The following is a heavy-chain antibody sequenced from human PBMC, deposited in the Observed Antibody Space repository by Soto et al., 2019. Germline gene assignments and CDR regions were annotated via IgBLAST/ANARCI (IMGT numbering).Heavy chain of an antibody. Sequence: EVQLLESGGGLVQPGGSLRLSCAVSGFTFSSHAMSWVRQAPGKGLECVSSITGSGGSTYYADSVKGRFTISRDKSKNTLLVQMHTTRGEDPTLCYCPRTLQFSASLRAQTFAYWGPGKQVTVSS. V-gene: IGHV3-23*01. J-gene: IGHJ4*02. CDR3: PRTLQFSASLRAQTFAY. CDR1: GFTFSSHA. CDR2: ITGSGGST. D-gene: IGHD3-16*01.